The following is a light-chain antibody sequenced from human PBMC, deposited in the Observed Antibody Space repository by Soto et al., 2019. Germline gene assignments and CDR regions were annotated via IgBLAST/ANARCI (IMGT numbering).Light chain of an antibody. J-gene: IGKJ5*01. CDR1: QGISGW. CDR3: QQADSLPIT. Sequence: DIQMTQSPSSVSASVGDRVTITCRASQGISGWLAWYQQKPGKAPKLLISDASSLQSGVPSRFSGSGSGTDFTLTISSLQPEDFATYFCQQADSLPITFGQGTRLEIK. V-gene: IGKV1-12*01. CDR2: DAS.